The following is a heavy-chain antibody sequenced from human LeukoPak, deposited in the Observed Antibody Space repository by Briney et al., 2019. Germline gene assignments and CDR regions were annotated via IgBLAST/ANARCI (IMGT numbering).Heavy chain of an antibody. CDR3: WGLVVPAAGRLDP. Sequence: PGGSLRLSCAASGFTFSSYAMSWVRQAPGKGLEWVSAISGSGGSTYYADSVKGRFTISRDNSKNTLYLQMNSLRAEDTAVYYCWGLVVPAAGRLDPWGQETLVTVSS. CDR2: ISGSGGST. J-gene: IGHJ5*02. D-gene: IGHD2-2*01. CDR1: GFTFSSYA. V-gene: IGHV3-23*01.